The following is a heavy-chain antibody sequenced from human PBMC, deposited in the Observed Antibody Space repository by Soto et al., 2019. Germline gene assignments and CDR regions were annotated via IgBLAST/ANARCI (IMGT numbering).Heavy chain of an antibody. CDR2: VISASGSV. Sequence: QVQVVQSGAEVKKPGSSVKISCKASGRIFSSFPTSWVRQVPGQGLEWMGGVISASGSVTYAPLFQGRVRIYAVTFSGIGYLEFTIMNLEVTSISYCAKVGSRDGYILVLDQWGPWTMVSVSS. CDR3: AKVGSRDGYILVLDQ. V-gene: IGHV1-69*06. D-gene: IGHD5-12*01. CDR1: GRIFSSFP. J-gene: IGHJ1*01.